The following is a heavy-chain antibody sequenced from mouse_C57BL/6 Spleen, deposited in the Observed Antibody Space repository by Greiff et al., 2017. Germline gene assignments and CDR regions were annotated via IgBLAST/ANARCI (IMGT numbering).Heavy chain of an antibody. Sequence: QVQLQQSGTELVKPGASVKLSCKASGYTFTSYWMHWVKQRPGQGLEWIGNINPSNGGTNYNEKFKSKATLTVEKSSSTAYMQLSSLTSEDSAVYYCAREDYSNYGYFDYWGQGTTLTVSS. V-gene: IGHV1-53*01. CDR3: AREDYSNYGYFDY. CDR1: GYTFTSYW. CDR2: INPSNGGT. J-gene: IGHJ2*01. D-gene: IGHD2-5*01.